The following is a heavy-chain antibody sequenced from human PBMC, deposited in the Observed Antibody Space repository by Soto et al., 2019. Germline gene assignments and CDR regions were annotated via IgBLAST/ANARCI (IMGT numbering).Heavy chain of an antibody. CDR3: ARVYYDILTVSPNWFDP. Sequence: GGSLRLSCAASGFTVSSNYMSWVRQAPGKGLEWVSVIYSGGSTYYADSVKGRFTISRDNSKNTLYLQMNSLRAEDTAVYYCARVYYDILTVSPNWFDPWGQGTLVTVSS. CDR2: IYSGGST. CDR1: GFTVSSNY. V-gene: IGHV3-53*01. D-gene: IGHD3-9*01. J-gene: IGHJ5*02.